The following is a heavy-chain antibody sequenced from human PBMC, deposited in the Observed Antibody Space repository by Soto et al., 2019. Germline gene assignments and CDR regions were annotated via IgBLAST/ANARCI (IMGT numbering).Heavy chain of an antibody. CDR2: ITGDGSST. Sequence: EVPLVESGGGLVQPGGSLRLSCAASGFTFNSYWMHWVRQAPGKGLVWVSLITGDGSSTNYAESVKGRFTISRDNARNTLYLQMNSLRAEDTAVYYVATGSGLYSADYWGQGTLVTVSS. CDR1: GFTFNSYW. D-gene: IGHD6-19*01. CDR3: ATGSGLYSADY. V-gene: IGHV3-74*01. J-gene: IGHJ4*02.